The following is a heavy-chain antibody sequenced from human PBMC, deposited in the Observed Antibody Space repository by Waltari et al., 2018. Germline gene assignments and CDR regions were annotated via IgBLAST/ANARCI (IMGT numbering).Heavy chain of an antibody. CDR2: IYYSGST. J-gene: IGHJ5*02. V-gene: IGHV4-59*01. CDR3: ARAPSIAAAGIGWFDP. Sequence: QVQLQESGPGLVKPSETLSPTCTVSGGPISSYSWSWIRQPPGKGLEWIGYIYYSGSTNYNPSLKSRVTISVDTSKNQFSLKLSSVTAADTAVYYCARAPSIAAAGIGWFDPWGQGTLVTVSS. CDR1: GGPISSYS. D-gene: IGHD6-13*01.